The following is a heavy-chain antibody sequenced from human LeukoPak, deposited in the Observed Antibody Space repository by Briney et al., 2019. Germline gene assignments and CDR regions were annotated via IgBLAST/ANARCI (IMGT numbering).Heavy chain of an antibody. V-gene: IGHV1-69*04. D-gene: IGHD3-22*01. J-gene: IGHJ3*02. Sequence: SVKVSCKASGGTFSSYAISWVRQAPGQGLEWMGRIIPILGIANYAQKFQGRVTITADKSTSTAYMELSSLRSEDTAVYYCNTYYYDSSGYRRAFVIWGQGTMVTVSS. CDR3: NTYYYDSSGYRRAFVI. CDR2: IIPILGIA. CDR1: GGTFSSYA.